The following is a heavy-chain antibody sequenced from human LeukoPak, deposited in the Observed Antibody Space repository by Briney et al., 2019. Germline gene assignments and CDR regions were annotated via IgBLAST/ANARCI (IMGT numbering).Heavy chain of an antibody. D-gene: IGHD6-19*01. J-gene: IGHJ3*02. CDR3: ARDLAGTGVDAFDI. CDR2: IYYSGST. Sequence: SETLSLTCTVSGGSISSSSYYWGWIRQPPGKGLEWIGSIYYSGSTYYNPSLKSRVTISVDTSKNQFSLKLSSVTAADTAVYYCARDLAGTGVDAFDIWGQGTMVTVSS. V-gene: IGHV4-39*02. CDR1: GGSISSSSYY.